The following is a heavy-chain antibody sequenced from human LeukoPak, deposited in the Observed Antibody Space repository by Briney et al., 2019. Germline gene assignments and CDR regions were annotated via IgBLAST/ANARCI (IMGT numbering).Heavy chain of an antibody. V-gene: IGHV4-39*01. D-gene: IGHD3-22*01. CDR2: IYYSGST. J-gene: IGHJ4*02. CDR3: ARHYYDSSGYVYYFDY. Sequence: SETLSLTCTVSGGSISSSSYYWGWIRQPPGKGLEWIGSIYYSGSTYYNPSLKSRVTISVGTSKNQFSLKLSSVTAADTAVYYCARHYYDSSGYVYYFDYWGQGTLVTVSS. CDR1: GGSISSSSYY.